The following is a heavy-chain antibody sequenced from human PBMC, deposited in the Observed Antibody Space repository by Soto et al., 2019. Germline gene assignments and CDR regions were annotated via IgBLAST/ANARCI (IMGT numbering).Heavy chain of an antibody. CDR1: GYSFTNYW. Sequence: GGSLRISCKGSGYSFTNYWIAWVRQIPGQGLEWMGIIYPGDSDTTYNPSFQGHVTISADKSISTAYLQWASLEASDTAMYYCARKKLWRSTINNDAFDIWRQGTMVTVSS. V-gene: IGHV5-51*01. CDR3: ARKKLWRSTINNDAFDI. CDR2: IYPGDSDT. J-gene: IGHJ3*02. D-gene: IGHD2-21*01.